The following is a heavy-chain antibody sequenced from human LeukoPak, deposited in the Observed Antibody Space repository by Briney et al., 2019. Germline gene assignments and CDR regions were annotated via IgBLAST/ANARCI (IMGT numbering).Heavy chain of an antibody. CDR3: ARVRRSGWELDY. J-gene: IGHJ4*02. Sequence: GGSLRLSCAASGFTFSSYSMNWVRQAPGKGLEWVSSISSSSYIYYADSVKGRFTISRDNAKNSLYLQMNSLRAEDTAVYYCARVRRSGWELDYWGQGTLVTVSS. V-gene: IGHV3-21*01. D-gene: IGHD6-19*01. CDR2: ISSSSYI. CDR1: GFTFSSYS.